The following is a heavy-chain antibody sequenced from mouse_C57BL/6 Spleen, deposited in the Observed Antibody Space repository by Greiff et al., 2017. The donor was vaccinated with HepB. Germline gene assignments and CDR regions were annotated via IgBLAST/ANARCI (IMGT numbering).Heavy chain of an antibody. CDR1: GYTFTSYG. V-gene: IGHV1-81*01. CDR3: ARGGSYRGYYAMDY. Sequence: QVQLKESGAELARPGASVKLSCKASGYTFTSYGISWVKQRTGQGLEWIGEIYPRSGNTYYNEKFKGKATLTADKSSSTAYMERRSLTSEDSAVYFCARGGSYRGYYAMDYWGQGTSVTVSS. D-gene: IGHD3-1*01. J-gene: IGHJ4*01. CDR2: IYPRSGNT.